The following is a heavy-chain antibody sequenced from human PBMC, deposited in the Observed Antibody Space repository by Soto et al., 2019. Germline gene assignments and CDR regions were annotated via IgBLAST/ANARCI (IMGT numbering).Heavy chain of an antibody. D-gene: IGHD3-10*01. V-gene: IGHV3-23*01. CDR2: ISGSGGST. CDR1: GFTFSSYA. J-gene: IGHJ4*02. CDR3: AKGGIGVRSYYGVNVSGFAY. Sequence: GGSLRLSCAASGFTFSSYAMSWVRQAPGKGLEWVSAISGSGGSTYYADSVKGRFTISRDNSKNTLYLQMNSLRAEDTAVYYGAKGGIGVRSYYGVNVSGFAYRGQGTLVTVSS.